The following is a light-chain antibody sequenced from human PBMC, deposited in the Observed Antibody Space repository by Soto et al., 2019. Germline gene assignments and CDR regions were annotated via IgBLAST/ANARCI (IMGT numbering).Light chain of an antibody. CDR2: AAS. Sequence: TQLTPSPASLSASLGDRVTITCRASQGIKSFLAWYQQKPGKAPKLLIYAASTLQSGVPARFSGSGSGTDFTLTISSLQPEDFETYYCQQLERYPSTFGGGTKVDIK. V-gene: IGKV1-9*01. CDR1: QGIKSF. J-gene: IGKJ4*01. CDR3: QQLERYPST.